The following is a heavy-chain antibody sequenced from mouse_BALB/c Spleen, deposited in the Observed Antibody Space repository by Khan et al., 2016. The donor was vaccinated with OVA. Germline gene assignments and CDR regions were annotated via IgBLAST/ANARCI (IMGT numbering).Heavy chain of an antibody. Sequence: EVQLQESGPDLVNPSQSLSLTCTVTGYSITSGYRWHWIRQFPGNKLEWMGYIHYSGSTDYNPSLKSRISVTRNTSKNQFFLQLNSVTTEDTATXYCTRFYYYGSSFSYWGQGTLVTVSA. D-gene: IGHD1-1*01. CDR3: TRFYYYGSSFSY. J-gene: IGHJ3*01. V-gene: IGHV3-1*02. CDR2: IHYSGST. CDR1: GYSITSGYR.